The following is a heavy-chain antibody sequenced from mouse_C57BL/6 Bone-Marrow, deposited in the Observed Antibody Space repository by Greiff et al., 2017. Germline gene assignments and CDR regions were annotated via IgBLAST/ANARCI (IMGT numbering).Heavy chain of an antibody. CDR1: GFTFSSYG. J-gene: IGHJ3*01. V-gene: IGHV5-6*01. CDR2: ISSGGSYT. CDR3: ARDYYGSWFAY. Sequence: EVQRVESGGDLVKPGGSLKLSCAASGFTFSSYGMSWVRQTPDKRLAWVATISSGGSYTYYPDSVKGRFTISRDNAKNTLYLQMSSLKSEDTAMYYCARDYYGSWFAYWGQGTLVTVAA. D-gene: IGHD1-1*01.